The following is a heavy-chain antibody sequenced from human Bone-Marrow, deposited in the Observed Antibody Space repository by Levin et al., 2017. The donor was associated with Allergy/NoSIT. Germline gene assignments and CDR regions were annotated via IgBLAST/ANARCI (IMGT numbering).Heavy chain of an antibody. J-gene: IGHJ6*02. V-gene: IGHV3-9*01. CDR2: ISWNSGSI. CDR1: GFTFDDYA. D-gene: IGHD4-17*01. CDR3: AKVKRAGTVTTSGDYYGMDG. Sequence: SLKISCAASGFTFDDYAMHWVRQAPGKGLEWVSGISWNSGSIGYADSVKGRFTISRDNAKNSLYLQMNSLRAEDTALYYCAKVKRAGTVTTSGDYYGMDGWGQGTTVTVSS.